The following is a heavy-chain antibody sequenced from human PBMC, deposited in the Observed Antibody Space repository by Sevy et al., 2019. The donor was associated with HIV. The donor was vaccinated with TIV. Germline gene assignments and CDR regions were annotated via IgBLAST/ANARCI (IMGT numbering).Heavy chain of an antibody. Sequence: GGSLRLSCAASGFTFNSYWMSWVRQAPGKGLEWVANIKQDGSEKYYVDSVKGRFTISRDNSQNSLFLQMNTLGAEDTAVYYCAREGSPCDTYYYYYGMDVWGQGTTVTVSS. CDR1: GFTFNSYW. CDR3: AREGSPCDTYYYYYGMDV. V-gene: IGHV3-7*01. D-gene: IGHD6-19*01. CDR2: IKQDGSEK. J-gene: IGHJ6*02.